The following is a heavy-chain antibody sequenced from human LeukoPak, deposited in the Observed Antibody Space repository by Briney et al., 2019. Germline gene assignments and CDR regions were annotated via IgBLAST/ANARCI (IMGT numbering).Heavy chain of an antibody. CDR1: GFTFSSYG. J-gene: IGHJ6*02. CDR3: ARDGFRSGFYYYYGMDV. V-gene: IGHV3-33*01. D-gene: IGHD3-22*01. Sequence: GGSLRLSCAASGFTFSSYGMHWVRQAPGKGLEWVAVIWYDGSNKYYADSVKGRFTISRDNSKNTLYLQMNSLRAEDTAVYYCARDGFRSGFYYYYGMDVWGQGTTVTVSS. CDR2: IWYDGSNK.